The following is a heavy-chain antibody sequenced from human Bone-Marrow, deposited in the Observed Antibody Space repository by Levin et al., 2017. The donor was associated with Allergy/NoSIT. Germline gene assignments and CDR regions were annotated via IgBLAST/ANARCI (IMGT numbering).Heavy chain of an antibody. J-gene: IGHJ2*01. CDR1: GYTFTSYY. CDR2: INPSGGST. Sequence: GESLKISCKASGYTFTSYYMHWVRQAPGQGLEWMGIINPSGGSTSYAQKFQGRVTMTRDTSTSTVYMELSSLRSEDTAVYYCARDCSGGSPWDPTGYFDLWGRGTLVTVSS. CDR3: ARDCSGGSPWDPTGYFDL. V-gene: IGHV1-46*01. D-gene: IGHD2-15*01.